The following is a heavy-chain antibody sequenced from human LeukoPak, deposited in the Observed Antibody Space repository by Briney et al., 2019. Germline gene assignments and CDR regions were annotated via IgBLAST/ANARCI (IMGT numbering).Heavy chain of an antibody. J-gene: IGHJ4*02. Sequence: GSLLLFCAASGFTFRNYGMRWVRQAPGEGLEWVSAISNRGAITSYADSVKGRFTISRDNSKNTLYLQMNSLRAEDTAVYYCAKDADFNYDSSGYYRDSSFDYWGQGTLVTVSS. CDR2: ISNRGAIT. CDR1: GFTFRNYG. CDR3: AKDADFNYDSSGYYRDSSFDY. D-gene: IGHD3-22*01. V-gene: IGHV3-23*01.